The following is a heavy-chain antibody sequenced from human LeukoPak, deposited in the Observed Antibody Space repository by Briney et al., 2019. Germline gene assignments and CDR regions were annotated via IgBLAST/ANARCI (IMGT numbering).Heavy chain of an antibody. J-gene: IGHJ6*03. CDR3: ARRGYYYDSSGYYYNYYYYMDA. CDR1: GFTVSSNY. Sequence: PGGSLRLSCAASGFTVSSNYMSWVRQAPGKGLEWVSVIFSGGSTYYADSVKGRFTISRDNSKNTLYLQMNSLRAEDTAVYYCARRGYYYDSSGYYYNYYYYMDAWGKGTTVTISS. CDR2: IFSGGST. D-gene: IGHD3-22*01. V-gene: IGHV3-66*04.